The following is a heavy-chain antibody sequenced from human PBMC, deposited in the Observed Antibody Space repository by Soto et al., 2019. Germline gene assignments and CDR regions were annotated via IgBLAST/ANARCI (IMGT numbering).Heavy chain of an antibody. CDR3: AINRGSYSLLDAFDI. CDR1: GYTFTSYG. Sequence: QVQLVQSGAEVKKPGASVKVSCKASGYTFTSYGISWVRQAPGQGLEWMGWISAYNGNTNYAQKLQGRVTMTTDTSTSTAHMELRSLRSDDTAVYYCAINRGSYSLLDAFDIWGQGTMVTVSS. V-gene: IGHV1-18*01. J-gene: IGHJ3*02. D-gene: IGHD1-26*01. CDR2: ISAYNGNT.